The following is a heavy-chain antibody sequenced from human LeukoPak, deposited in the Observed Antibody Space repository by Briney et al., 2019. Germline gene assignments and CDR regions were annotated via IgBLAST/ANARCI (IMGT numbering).Heavy chain of an antibody. V-gene: IGHV3-30*02. CDR3: AKEESGAFDI. J-gene: IGHJ3*02. D-gene: IGHD3-10*01. CDR1: GCTFSSYG. CDR2: IRYDGSNK. Sequence: GGSLRLSCAASGCTFSSYGMQWVRQAPGKGLEWVAFIRYDGSNKYYADSVKGRFTISRDNSKNTLYLQMNSLRAEDTAVYYCAKEESGAFDIWGQGTMVTVSS.